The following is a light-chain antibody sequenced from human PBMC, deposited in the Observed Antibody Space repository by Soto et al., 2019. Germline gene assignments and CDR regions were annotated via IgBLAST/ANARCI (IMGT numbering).Light chain of an antibody. J-gene: IGKJ2*01. V-gene: IGKV1-13*02. CDR3: QQFNSYPPYT. CDR2: DAS. Sequence: AIHLTQSPSSLSASVGDSVTITCRASQGISSALAWYQQKPGKAPKLLIYDASSLEDGVPSRFSGSGSGTDFTLTISSLQPEDFATYYCQQFNSYPPYTFGQGTKLEIK. CDR1: QGISSA.